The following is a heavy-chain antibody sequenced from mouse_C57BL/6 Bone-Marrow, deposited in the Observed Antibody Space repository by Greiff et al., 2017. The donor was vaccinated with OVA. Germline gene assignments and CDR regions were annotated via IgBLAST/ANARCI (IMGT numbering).Heavy chain of an antibody. D-gene: IGHD3-1*01. J-gene: IGHJ2*01. CDR1: GFTFSSYA. Sequence: EVNVVESGGGLVKPGGSLKLSCAASGFTFSSYAMSWVRQTPEKRLEWVATISDGGSYTYYPDNVKGRFTISRDNAKNNLYLQMSHLKSEDTAMYYCARDAGGYFDYWGQGTTLTVSS. CDR3: ARDAGGYFDY. V-gene: IGHV5-4*01. CDR2: ISDGGSYT.